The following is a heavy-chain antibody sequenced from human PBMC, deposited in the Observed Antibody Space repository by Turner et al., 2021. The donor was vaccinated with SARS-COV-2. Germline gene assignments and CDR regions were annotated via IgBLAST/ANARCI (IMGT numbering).Heavy chain of an antibody. CDR2: IYYSGST. V-gene: IGHV4-39*01. J-gene: IGHJ5*02. CDR1: GCSSSSSSYY. CDR3: ARHWEVSAAAYLARFDP. Sequence: QLQLQESGPGLVKPSETLSLTCTVSGCSSSSSSYYWGWIRQPPGKGLEWIGSIYYSGSTYYNPSLKSRVTISVDTSKNQFSLKLTSVTAADTALYFCARHWEVSAAAYLARFDPWGQGTLVTVSS. D-gene: IGHD6-13*01.